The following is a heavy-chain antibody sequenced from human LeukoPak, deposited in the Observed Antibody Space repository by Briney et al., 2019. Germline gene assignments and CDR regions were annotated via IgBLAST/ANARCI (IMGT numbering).Heavy chain of an antibody. CDR1: GFTFNSYW. Sequence: GGSLRLSCAASGFTFNSYWMNWVRQAPGKGLQWVANINQGGSQEYYVDSVKGRFTISRDNAKNSLYLQINSLRAEDTAVYYCARDNSRNDLEYWGQGTLVTVSS. J-gene: IGHJ4*02. D-gene: IGHD1-1*01. V-gene: IGHV3-7*04. CDR3: ARDNSRNDLEY. CDR2: INQGGSQE.